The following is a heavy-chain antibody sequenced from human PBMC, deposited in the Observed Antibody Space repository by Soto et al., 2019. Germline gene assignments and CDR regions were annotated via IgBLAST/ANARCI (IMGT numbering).Heavy chain of an antibody. CDR1: GGAFSSYA. J-gene: IGHJ6*02. V-gene: IGHV1-69*13. CDR2: IIPIFGTA. Sequence: SVKGDGKGAGGAFSSYAISWVRQAPGQGLEWMGGIIPIFGTANYAQKFQGRVTITADESTSTAYMELSSLRSEDTAVYYCARRYYDILTGYYGLSSYYYGMDVWGQGTTVTVSS. CDR3: ARRYYDILTGYYGLSSYYYGMDV. D-gene: IGHD3-9*01.